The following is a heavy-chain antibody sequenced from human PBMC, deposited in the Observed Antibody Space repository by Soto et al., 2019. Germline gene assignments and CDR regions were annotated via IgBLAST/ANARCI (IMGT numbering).Heavy chain of an antibody. CDR2: ISGSGRFI. CDR3: ARGEFSGWYYFDS. V-gene: IGHV3-21*01. D-gene: IGHD6-19*01. Sequence: EGSLRLSCAASAFTSNIYAMNWVRQAPGKGLEWVASISGSGRFIYYADSVKGRFTISRDNAKSSLSLQMSGLTAEDTAVYYCARGEFSGWYYFDSWSQGTPVTVS. CDR1: AFTSNIYA. J-gene: IGHJ4*02.